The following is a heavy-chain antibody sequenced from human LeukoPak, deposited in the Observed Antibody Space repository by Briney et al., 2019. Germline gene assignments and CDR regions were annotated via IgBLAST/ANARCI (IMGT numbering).Heavy chain of an antibody. V-gene: IGHV4-59*08. J-gene: IGHJ4*02. Sequence: SETLSLTCTVSGASITSYYWSWIRQPPGKGLEWIGYIYYSGSTTYKPSLKSRVTISVDTSKNQFSLRLSSVTAADTAVYYCARLSIVGATNFDYWGQGTLVTVSS. CDR3: ARLSIVGATNFDY. CDR2: IYYSGST. D-gene: IGHD1-26*01. CDR1: GASITSYY.